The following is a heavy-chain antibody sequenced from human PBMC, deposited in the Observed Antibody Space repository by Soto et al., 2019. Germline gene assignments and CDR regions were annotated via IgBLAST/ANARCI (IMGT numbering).Heavy chain of an antibody. CDR3: ARGGEEITMIVVAPFDY. Sequence: PSETLSLTCTVSGGSITIGGYCWSWIRQPPGQGLEWIGYICHSGNTYYNPSLKSRVTTSLDRSKNQFSLKLSSVTAADTAVYYCARGGEEITMIVVAPFDYWGQGTLVTVSS. D-gene: IGHD3-22*01. J-gene: IGHJ4*02. V-gene: IGHV4-30-2*01. CDR1: GGSITIGGYC. CDR2: ICHSGNT.